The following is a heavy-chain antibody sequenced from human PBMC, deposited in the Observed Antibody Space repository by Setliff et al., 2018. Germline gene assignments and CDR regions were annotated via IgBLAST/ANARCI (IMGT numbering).Heavy chain of an antibody. Sequence: ASVKVSCKASGYTFTDYGITWVRQAPGQGPEWMGWVSAYTGNAYYAHRLQDRVTLTTDKSTGTAYMELRSLRSDDTAVYYCSRLVRYCTRTSCQRTPGTEYWGQGTLVTVSS. CDR3: SRLVRYCTRTSCQRTPGTEY. CDR1: GYTFTDYG. D-gene: IGHD2-2*01. V-gene: IGHV1-18*01. CDR2: VSAYTGNA. J-gene: IGHJ4*02.